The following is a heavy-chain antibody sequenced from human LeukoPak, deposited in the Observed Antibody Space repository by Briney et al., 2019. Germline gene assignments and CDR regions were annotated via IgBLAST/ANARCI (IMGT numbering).Heavy chain of an antibody. D-gene: IGHD1-26*01. CDR1: GGSISSYY. CDR2: IYYSGST. V-gene: IGHV4-59*01. J-gene: IGHJ4*02. CDR3: ARGPGGSYPRGYFDY. Sequence: KPSETLSLTCTVSGGSISSYYWSWIRQPPGKGLEWIGYIYYSGSTNYNPSLKSRVTISVDTSKNQFSLKLSSVTAADTAVYYCARGPGGSYPRGYFDYWGQGTLVTVSP.